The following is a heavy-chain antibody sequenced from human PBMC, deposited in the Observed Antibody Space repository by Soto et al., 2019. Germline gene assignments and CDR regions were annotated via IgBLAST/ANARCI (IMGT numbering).Heavy chain of an antibody. J-gene: IGHJ4*02. V-gene: IGHV4-59*01. CDR3: ARESGLGAGDFDY. D-gene: IGHD2-21*01. Sequence: QVQLQESGPGLVKPSETLSLTCTVSGGSISSYYWSWIRQPPGKGLEWIGYINYGGTTYYNPPLRSPVTISVDTSQNRVSQKLSSVTAADTAVYYCARESGLGAGDFDYWGQGTLVTVSS. CDR2: INYGGTT. CDR1: GGSISSYY.